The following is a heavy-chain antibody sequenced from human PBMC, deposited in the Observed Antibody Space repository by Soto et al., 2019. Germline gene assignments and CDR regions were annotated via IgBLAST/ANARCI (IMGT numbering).Heavy chain of an antibody. Sequence: SVKVSCKASGGTFSSYAISWVRQAPGQGLEWMGGIIPIFGTANYAQRFQGRVTITADESTSTAYMELSSLRSEDTAVYYCARVPVLRYFDWTRGCMDVWGQGTTVTVSS. D-gene: IGHD3-9*01. V-gene: IGHV1-69*13. CDR3: ARVPVLRYFDWTRGCMDV. CDR2: IIPIFGTA. CDR1: GGTFSSYA. J-gene: IGHJ6*02.